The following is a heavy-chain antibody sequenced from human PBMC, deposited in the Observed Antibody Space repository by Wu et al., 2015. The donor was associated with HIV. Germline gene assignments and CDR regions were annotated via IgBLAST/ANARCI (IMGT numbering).Heavy chain of an antibody. CDR1: GYTFTSYG. CDR2: ISAYNGNT. Sequence: QVQLVQSGAEVKKPGASVKVSCKASGYTFTSYGISWVRQAPGQGLEWMGWISAYNGNTNYAQKLQGRVTMTTDTSTSTAYMELRSLRSDDAAVYYCARDGDDILTGSYRGWFDPWGQGTLVTVSS. D-gene: IGHD3-9*01. V-gene: IGHV1-18*01. J-gene: IGHJ5*02. CDR3: ARDGDDILTGSYRGWFDP.